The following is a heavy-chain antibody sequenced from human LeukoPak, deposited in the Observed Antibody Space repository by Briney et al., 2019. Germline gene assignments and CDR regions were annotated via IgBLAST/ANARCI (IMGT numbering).Heavy chain of an antibody. V-gene: IGHV3-30*18. CDR2: ISYDGSNK. CDR1: GFTFSSYG. D-gene: IGHD5-18*01. CDR3: AKDRRVYSYGNELEY. J-gene: IGHJ4*02. Sequence: GGSLRLSCAASGFTFSSYGMHWVRQAPGKGLEWVAVISYDGSNKYYADSVKGRFTISRDNSKNTLYLQMNSLRAEDTAVYHCAKDRRVYSYGNELEYWGQGTLVTVSS.